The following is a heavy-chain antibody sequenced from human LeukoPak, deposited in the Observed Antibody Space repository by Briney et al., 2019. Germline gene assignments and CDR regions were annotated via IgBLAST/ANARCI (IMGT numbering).Heavy chain of an antibody. Sequence: GASVKVSCKASGYTFTGYYMHWVRQAPGQGLEWMGWINPNSGGTNYAQKFQGRVTMTRDTSISTAYMELSRLRSDDTAVYYCARTSPGSGWLTAFDYWGQGTLVTVSS. CDR3: ARTSPGSGWLTAFDY. D-gene: IGHD6-19*01. V-gene: IGHV1-2*02. CDR1: GYTFTGYY. CDR2: INPNSGGT. J-gene: IGHJ4*02.